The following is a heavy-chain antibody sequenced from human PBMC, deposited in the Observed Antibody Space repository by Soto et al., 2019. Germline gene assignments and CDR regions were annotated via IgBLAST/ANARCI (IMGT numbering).Heavy chain of an antibody. CDR1: GFTFSTYS. D-gene: IGHD6-19*01. CDR2: ISSSSTYI. V-gene: IGHV3-21*01. J-gene: IGHJ4*02. Sequence: PGGSLILSCAASGFTFSTYSMNWVRQAPGKGLEWVSYISSSSTYIYYADSVKGRFTISRDNAKNSLYLQMNSLRAEDTAVYYCLIAVAGSFAPDYWGQGTLVTVSS. CDR3: LIAVAGSFAPDY.